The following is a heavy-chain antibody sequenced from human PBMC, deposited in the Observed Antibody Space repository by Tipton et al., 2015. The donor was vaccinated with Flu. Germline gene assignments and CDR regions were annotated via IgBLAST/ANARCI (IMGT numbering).Heavy chain of an antibody. Sequence: GSLRLSCTASGFSVNGAHMAWVRQAPGKGPEWVSTLYDGGTTYYADSVKGRFTISRDGSKNILFLQMDRVRVEDSAVYFCATPKYWNSIYFAYWGQGTVVSVSS. D-gene: IGHD1-1*01. CDR2: LYDGGTT. CDR3: ATPKYWNSIYFAY. V-gene: IGHV3-53*01. CDR1: GFSVNGAH. J-gene: IGHJ4*02.